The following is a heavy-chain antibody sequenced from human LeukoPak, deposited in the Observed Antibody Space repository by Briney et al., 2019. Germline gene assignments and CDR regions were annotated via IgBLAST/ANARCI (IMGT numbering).Heavy chain of an antibody. CDR2: IYSGGST. V-gene: IGHV3-53*01. Sequence: QPGGSLRLSCAASGFTVSSNYMSWVRQAPGKGLEWVSVIYSGGSTYYADSVKGRFTISRDNSKNTLYLQMNSLRAEDTAVYYCARALISSYYDSSGYDYFDYWGQGTLVTVSS. D-gene: IGHD3-22*01. CDR1: GFTVSSNY. CDR3: ARALISSYYDSSGYDYFDY. J-gene: IGHJ4*02.